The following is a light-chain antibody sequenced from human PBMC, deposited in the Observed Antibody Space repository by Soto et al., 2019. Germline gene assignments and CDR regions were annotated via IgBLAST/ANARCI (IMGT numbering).Light chain of an antibody. Sequence: DIQMPQSPSTLSASVGDRVTITCRASQSISTWLAWYQQKPGKAPILLIYDAFSLASGVPSRFSGSGSGTEFTLTISSLQPDDFATYDCQQYNSFFGGGTKVEIK. CDR3: QQYNSF. CDR1: QSISTW. V-gene: IGKV1-5*01. J-gene: IGKJ4*01. CDR2: DAF.